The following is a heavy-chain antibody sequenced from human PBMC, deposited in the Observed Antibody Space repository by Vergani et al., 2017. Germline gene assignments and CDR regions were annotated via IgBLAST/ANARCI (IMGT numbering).Heavy chain of an antibody. D-gene: IGHD2-2*01. Sequence: EVQLLESGGGLVQPGGSLRLSCAASGFTFSSYAMSWVRQAPGKGLEWVSVIYSGGSSTYYADSVKGRFTISRDNSKNTLYLQMNSLRAEDTAVYYCAKLHPDCSSTSCYLFEAYYYYYMDVWGKGTTVTVSS. J-gene: IGHJ6*03. CDR2: IYSGGSST. CDR3: AKLHPDCSSTSCYLFEAYYYYYMDV. V-gene: IGHV3-23*03. CDR1: GFTFSSYA.